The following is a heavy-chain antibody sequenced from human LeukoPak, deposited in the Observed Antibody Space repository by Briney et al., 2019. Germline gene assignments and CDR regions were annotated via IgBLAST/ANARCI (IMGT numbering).Heavy chain of an antibody. CDR2: ISAYNGNT. V-gene: IGHV1-18*04. CDR3: ARDGAGNSGSYYDY. J-gene: IGHJ4*02. Sequence: ASVKVSCKASGYTFTGYYMHWVRQAPGQGLEWMGWISAYNGNTNYAQKLQGRVTMTTDTSTSTAYMELRSLRSDDTAVYYCARDGAGNSGSYYDYWGQGTLVTVSS. CDR1: GYTFTGYY. D-gene: IGHD1-26*01.